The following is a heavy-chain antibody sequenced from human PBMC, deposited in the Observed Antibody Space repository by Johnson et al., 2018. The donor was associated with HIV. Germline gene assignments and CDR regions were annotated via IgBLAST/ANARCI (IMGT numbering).Heavy chain of an antibody. J-gene: IGHJ3*02. Sequence: QVQLVESGGGVVQPGRSLRLSCAASGFTFSSYGMHWVRQAPGKGLEWVAVISYDGSNKYYADSVKGRFTISRDNSKNTLYLQMNSLRAEDTAVYYCATDFWPVGARGAFDIWGQGTIVTVSS. CDR1: GFTFSSYG. D-gene: IGHD1-26*01. CDR2: ISYDGSNK. V-gene: IGHV3-30*03. CDR3: ATDFWPVGARGAFDI.